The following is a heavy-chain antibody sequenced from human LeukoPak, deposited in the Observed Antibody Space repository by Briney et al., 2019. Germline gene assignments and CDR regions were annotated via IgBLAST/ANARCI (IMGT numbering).Heavy chain of an antibody. Sequence: SGGSLRLSCAASGFTFSSYGMPWVRQAPGKGLEWVAVISYDGSNKYYADSVKGRFTISRDNSKNPLYLQMNSLRAEDTAVYYCARCALRWELLAHYYYYGMDVWGQGTTVTVSS. CDR3: ARCALRWELLAHYYYYGMDV. CDR1: GFTFSSYG. D-gene: IGHD1-26*01. CDR2: ISYDGSNK. J-gene: IGHJ6*02. V-gene: IGHV3-30*03.